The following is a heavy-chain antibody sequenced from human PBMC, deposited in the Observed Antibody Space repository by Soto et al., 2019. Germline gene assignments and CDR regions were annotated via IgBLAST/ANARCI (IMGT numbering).Heavy chain of an antibody. D-gene: IGHD2-2*02. Sequence: QVQLVESGGGVVQPGRSLRLSCAASGFTFSSYGMHWVRQAPGKGLEWVAVIWYDGSNKYYADSVKGRFTISRDNSKNTLYLQMNSRRDEDTAVYYCARELAQIPVYDSYGMDVWGQGTTVTVSS. J-gene: IGHJ6*02. CDR2: IWYDGSNK. CDR1: GFTFSSYG. CDR3: ARELAQIPVYDSYGMDV. V-gene: IGHV3-33*01.